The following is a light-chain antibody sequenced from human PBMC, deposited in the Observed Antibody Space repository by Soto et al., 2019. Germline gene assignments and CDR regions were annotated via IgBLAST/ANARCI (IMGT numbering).Light chain of an antibody. Sequence: QSVLTQPASVSGSPGQSITISCTGTSSDVAAYNRVSWYQQHSGKAPKLMIFEVSNRPSGVSNRFSGSKSGNTASLTISGLQDEDEADYYSLSNTTSSTYVFGTGTKLTVL. CDR3: LSNTTSSTYV. CDR2: EVS. V-gene: IGLV2-14*01. CDR1: SSDVAAYNR. J-gene: IGLJ1*01.